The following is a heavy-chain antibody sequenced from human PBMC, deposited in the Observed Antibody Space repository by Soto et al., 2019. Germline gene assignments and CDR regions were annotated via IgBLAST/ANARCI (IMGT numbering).Heavy chain of an antibody. V-gene: IGHV1-8*01. CDR1: GYTFTSYD. Sequence: QVQLVQSGAEVKKPGASVKVSCKASGYTFTSYDINWVRQATGQGLEWMGWMNANSGNTGYAQKFQGRVTMTGNTSINAAYMALSSLRSEDTAVYYCAGERSGGARFEHWGQGTLVTVSS. CDR2: MNANSGNT. J-gene: IGHJ5*02. D-gene: IGHD3-16*01. CDR3: AGERSGGARFEH.